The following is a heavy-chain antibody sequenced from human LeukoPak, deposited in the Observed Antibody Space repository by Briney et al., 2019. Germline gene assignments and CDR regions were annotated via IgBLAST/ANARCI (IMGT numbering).Heavy chain of an antibody. CDR3: ARLRYCSGGSCYSFDY. D-gene: IGHD2-15*01. J-gene: IGHJ4*02. CDR1: GYSFTSYW. Sequence: GESLKISCKGSGYSFTSYWIGWVRQMPGKGLEWMGIIYPGDSETRYSPSFQGQVTISADKSISTPYLRWSSLKASDTATYYCARLRYCSGGSCYSFDYWGQGTLVTVSS. V-gene: IGHV5-51*01. CDR2: IYPGDSET.